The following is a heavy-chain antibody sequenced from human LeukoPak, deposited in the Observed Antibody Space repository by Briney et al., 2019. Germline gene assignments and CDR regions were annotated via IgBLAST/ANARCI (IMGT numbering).Heavy chain of an antibody. D-gene: IGHD3-10*01. CDR1: GGTFSSYA. CDR2: IIPILGIA. J-gene: IGHJ5*02. CDR3: ARVTVRGPADRGWFDP. V-gene: IGHV1-69*04. Sequence: SVKVSCKASGGTFSSYAISLVRQAPGQRLEWMGRIIPILGIANYAQKFQGRVTITADKSTSTAYMELSSLRSEDTAVYYCARVTVRGPADRGWFDPWGQGTLVTVSS.